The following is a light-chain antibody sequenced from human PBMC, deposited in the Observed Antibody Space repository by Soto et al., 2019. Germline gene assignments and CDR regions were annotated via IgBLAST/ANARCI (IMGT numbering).Light chain of an antibody. V-gene: IGLV3-27*01. Sequence: SYELTQPSSVSVSPGQTARITCSGVVRAKKYARWFQQKPGQAPVLLIYNDSERPSGIPERFSGSSSGTTVTLTISGAQVEDEAVYYCYSAAGINLVVFGGGTKLTVL. CDR2: NDS. CDR1: VRAKKY. J-gene: IGLJ2*01. CDR3: YSAAGINLVV.